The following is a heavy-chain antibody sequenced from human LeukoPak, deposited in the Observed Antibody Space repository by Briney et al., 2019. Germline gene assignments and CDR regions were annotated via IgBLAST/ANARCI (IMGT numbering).Heavy chain of an antibody. D-gene: IGHD3-3*01. CDR3: ARHVTIFGGNWFDP. V-gene: IGHV4-39*01. J-gene: IGHJ5*02. CDR2: IYYNGST. Sequence: KPSETLSLTCTVSGASISSSSYYWGWIRQPPGKGLEWIGSIYYNGSTYYNPSLKSRATISVDTSKNQFSLKLSSVTAADTAVYYCARHVTIFGGNWFDPWGQGTLVTVSS. CDR1: GASISSSSYY.